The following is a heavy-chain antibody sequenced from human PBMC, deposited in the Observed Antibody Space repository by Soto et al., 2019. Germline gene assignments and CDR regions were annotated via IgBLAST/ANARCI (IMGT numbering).Heavy chain of an antibody. CDR1: GYTFTSYD. Sequence: QVQLVQSGAEMKKPGASVKVSCKASGYTFTSYDINWVRQATGQGLEWMGWMNPHSGNTGYAQKFQGRVTMTRNTSISTAYMELSSLRSEDTAVYYCERDSNWNDVEWGCGFDPWGQGTLVTVSS. D-gene: IGHD1-1*01. V-gene: IGHV1-8*01. CDR2: MNPHSGNT. J-gene: IGHJ5*02. CDR3: ERDSNWNDVEWGCGFDP.